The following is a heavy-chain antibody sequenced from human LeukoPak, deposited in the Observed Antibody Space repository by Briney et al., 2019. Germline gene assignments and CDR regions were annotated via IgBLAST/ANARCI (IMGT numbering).Heavy chain of an antibody. CDR3: ARRKSQYYYDA. D-gene: IGHD3-22*01. J-gene: IGHJ5*02. CDR1: GFTFSSYW. V-gene: IGHV3-7*03. CDR2: INHNGNVN. Sequence: GGSLRLSCAASGFTFSSYWMNWARQAPGKGLEWVASINHNGNVNYYMDSVKGRFTISRDNAKNSLYLQMSNLRAEDTAVYFCARRKSQYYYDAWGQGTLVTVSS.